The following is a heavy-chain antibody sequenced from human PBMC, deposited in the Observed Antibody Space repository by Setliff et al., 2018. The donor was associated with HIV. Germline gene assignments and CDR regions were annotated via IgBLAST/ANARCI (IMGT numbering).Heavy chain of an antibody. CDR3: AHGQTTYGVVIILGFDY. CDR1: GFSLNTPGVG. D-gene: IGHD3-3*01. V-gene: IGHV2-5*02. J-gene: IGHJ4*02. Sequence: SGPTLVNPTQTLRLTCTFSGFSLNTPGVGVGWIRQPPGKALEWLALIYWAGDKRYNPSLKGRATITKDISGSRVILTMTNVDPVDTATYYCAHGQTTYGVVIILGFDYWGQGTLVTVSS. CDR2: IYWAGDK.